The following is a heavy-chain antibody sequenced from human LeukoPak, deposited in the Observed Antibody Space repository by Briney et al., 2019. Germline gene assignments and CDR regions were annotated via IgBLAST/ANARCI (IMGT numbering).Heavy chain of an antibody. V-gene: IGHV4-61*01. CDR2: IYYSGST. D-gene: IGHD3-10*01. Sequence: SETLSLTCTVSGGSVSSGSYYWSWIRQPPGKGLEWIGYIYYSGSTNYNPSLKSRVTISVDTSKNQFSLKLSPVTAADTAVYYCAATKRALWFGELLGSDYFDYWGQGTLVTVSS. J-gene: IGHJ4*02. CDR3: AATKRALWFGELLGSDYFDY. CDR1: GGSVSSGSYY.